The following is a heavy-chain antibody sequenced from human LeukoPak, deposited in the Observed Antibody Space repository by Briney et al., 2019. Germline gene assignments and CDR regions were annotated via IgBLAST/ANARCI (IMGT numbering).Heavy chain of an antibody. D-gene: IGHD3-3*01. V-gene: IGHV3-7*04. J-gene: IGHJ4*02. CDR3: ARGSGHTIDY. CDR2: IKQDGSET. Sequence: GGSLRLSCAASGFTFSTYWMSWVRQAPGKGLEWVANIKQDGSETYYVDSVKGRFTISRDNAKNSLTLQMTSLRVEDTAVYYCARGSGHTIDYWGQGTLVTVPS. CDR1: GFTFSTYW.